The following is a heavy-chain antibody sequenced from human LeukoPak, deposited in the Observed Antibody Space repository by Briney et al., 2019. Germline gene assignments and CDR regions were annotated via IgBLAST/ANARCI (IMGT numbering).Heavy chain of an antibody. Sequence: SETLSLTCTASGGSINNINYYWGWIRQPPEKGLEWIGEINHSGSTNYNPSLKSRVTMSVDTSKNQFSLKLSSVTASDTAVYYCAREGVYYYNYYYYYMDVGGKGTTVTISS. V-gene: IGHV4-39*07. CDR2: INHSGST. D-gene: IGHD3-22*01. CDR3: AREGVYYYNYYYYYMDV. J-gene: IGHJ6*03. CDR1: GGSINNINYY.